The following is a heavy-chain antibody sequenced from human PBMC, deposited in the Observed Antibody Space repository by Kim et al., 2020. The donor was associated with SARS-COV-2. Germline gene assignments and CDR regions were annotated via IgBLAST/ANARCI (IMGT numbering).Heavy chain of an antibody. Sequence: SETLSLTCTVSGGSISSSSYYWGWIRQPPGKGLEWIGSIYYSGSTYYNPSLKSRVTISVDTSKNQFSLKLSSVTAADTAVYYCARQAGYYSRPNWFDPWGQGTLVTVSS. CDR1: GGSISSSSYY. CDR3: ARQAGYYSRPNWFDP. J-gene: IGHJ5*02. D-gene: IGHD3-22*01. V-gene: IGHV4-39*01. CDR2: IYYSGST.